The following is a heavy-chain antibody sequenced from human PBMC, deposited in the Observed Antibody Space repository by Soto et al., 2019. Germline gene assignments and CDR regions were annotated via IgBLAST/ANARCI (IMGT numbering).Heavy chain of an antibody. CDR3: ARGGYSSSWPKPGWFDP. D-gene: IGHD6-13*01. Sequence: PSETLSLTCTVSGGSISSSSYYWGWIRQPPGKGLEWIGSIYYSGSIYYNPSLKSRVTISVDTSKNQFSLKLSSVTAADTAVYYCARGGYSSSWPKPGWFDPWGQGTLVTVSS. CDR1: GGSISSSSYY. CDR2: IYYSGSI. V-gene: IGHV4-39*01. J-gene: IGHJ5*02.